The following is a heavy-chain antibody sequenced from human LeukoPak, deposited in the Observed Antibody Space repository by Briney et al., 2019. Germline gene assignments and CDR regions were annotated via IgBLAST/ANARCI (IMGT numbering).Heavy chain of an antibody. Sequence: VASVKVPFKGSGYTLPELSMHWVRQAPGKGGEGVGGFDPEDGETIYAQKFQGRVTMTEDTSTDTAYMELSSLRSEDTAVYYCATVKIAAAGRVYYYGMDVWGQGTTVTVSS. D-gene: IGHD6-13*01. J-gene: IGHJ6*02. V-gene: IGHV1-24*01. CDR1: GYTLPELS. CDR2: FDPEDGET. CDR3: ATVKIAAAGRVYYYGMDV.